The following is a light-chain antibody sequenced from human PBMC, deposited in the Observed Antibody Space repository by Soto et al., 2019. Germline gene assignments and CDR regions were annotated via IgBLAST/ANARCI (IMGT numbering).Light chain of an antibody. CDR1: QAIRND. CDR3: QHYGASPIT. CDR2: GAS. V-gene: IGKV1-6*01. J-gene: IGKJ5*01. Sequence: AIQMTQSPSSLSASVGDRVTITCRASQAIRNDLGWYQQKPGKAPNLLIFGASNLQAGVPVRFSGSGSGTDFTLTISRLEPEDFALYYCQHYGASPITFGQGTRLEN.